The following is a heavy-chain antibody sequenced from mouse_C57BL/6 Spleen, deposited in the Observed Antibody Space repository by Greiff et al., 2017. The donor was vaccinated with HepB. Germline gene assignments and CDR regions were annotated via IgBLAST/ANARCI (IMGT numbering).Heavy chain of an antibody. V-gene: IGHV1-50*01. CDR3: ARRRQLRLHAMDY. D-gene: IGHD3-2*02. CDR1: GYTFTSYW. CDR2: IDPSDSYT. J-gene: IGHJ4*01. Sequence: VQLQQPGAELVKPGASVKLSCKASGYTFTSYWMQWVKQRPGQGLEWIGEIDPSDSYTNYNQKFKGKATLTVDTSSSTAYMQLSSLTSEDSAVYYCARRRQLRLHAMDYWGQGTSVTVSS.